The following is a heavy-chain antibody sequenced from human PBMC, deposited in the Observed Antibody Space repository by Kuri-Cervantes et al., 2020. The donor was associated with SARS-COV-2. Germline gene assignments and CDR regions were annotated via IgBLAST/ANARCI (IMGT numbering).Heavy chain of an antibody. Sequence: SVKVSCKASGGTFSSYAISWVRQAPGQGLERMGRIIPIFGTANYAQKFQGRVKITADESTSTAYMELSSLRSEDTAVYYCASQEGSGWYPASFQHWGQGTLVTVSS. J-gene: IGHJ1*01. CDR2: IIPIFGTA. CDR1: GGTFSSYA. D-gene: IGHD6-19*01. CDR3: ASQEGSGWYPASFQH. V-gene: IGHV1-69*13.